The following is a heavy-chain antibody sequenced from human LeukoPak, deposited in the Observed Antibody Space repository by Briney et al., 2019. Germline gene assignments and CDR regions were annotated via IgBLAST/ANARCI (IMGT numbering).Heavy chain of an antibody. CDR2: IIPIFGTA. CDR1: GYTFTGYY. V-gene: IGHV1-69*13. CDR3: ARAHRQLERLGRYYFDY. Sequence: ASVKVSCKASGYTFTGYYMSWVRQAPGQGLEWMGGIIPIFGTANYAQKFQGRVTITADESTSTAYMELSSLRSEDTAVHYCARAHRQLERLGRYYFDYWGQGTLVTVSS. J-gene: IGHJ4*02. D-gene: IGHD1-1*01.